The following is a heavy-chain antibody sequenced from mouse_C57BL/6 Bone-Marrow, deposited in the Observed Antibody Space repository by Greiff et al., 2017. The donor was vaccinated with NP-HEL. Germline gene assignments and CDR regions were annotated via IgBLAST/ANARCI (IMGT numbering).Heavy chain of an antibody. V-gene: IGHV5-9-1*02. J-gene: IGHJ2*01. Sequence: DVMLVESGEGLVKPGGSLKLSCAASGFTFSSYAMSWVRQTPEKRLEWVAYISSGGGYIYYAETVKGRFTISRDNARNTLYLQMSSLKSEDTAMYYCTREDDYGGGDYWGQGTTLTVSS. D-gene: IGHD1-2*01. CDR1: GFTFSSYA. CDR3: TREDDYGGGDY. CDR2: ISSGGGYI.